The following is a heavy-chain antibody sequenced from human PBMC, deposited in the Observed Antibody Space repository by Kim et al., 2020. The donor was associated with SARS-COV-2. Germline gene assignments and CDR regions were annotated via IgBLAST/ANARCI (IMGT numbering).Heavy chain of an antibody. Sequence: YAVFVKSRIPITPDTSKNQFSRQLNSVNPEDTAVYYCARARASRGGGLDYWGQGTLVTVSS. D-gene: IGHD3-16*01. J-gene: IGHJ4*02. CDR3: ARARASRGGGLDY. V-gene: IGHV6-1*01.